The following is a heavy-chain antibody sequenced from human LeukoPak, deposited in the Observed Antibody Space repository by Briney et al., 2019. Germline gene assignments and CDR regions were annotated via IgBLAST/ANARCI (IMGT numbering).Heavy chain of an antibody. CDR1: GGSFSVYS. J-gene: IGHJ4*02. Sequence: PSETLSLTCAVYGGSFSVYSWSWIRQPPGKGLEWIGEINHSGSTNYNPSLKSRVTISVDTSKNQFSLKLSSVTAADTAVYYCATRDYWGQGTLVTVSS. CDR3: ATRDY. V-gene: IGHV4-34*01. CDR2: INHSGST.